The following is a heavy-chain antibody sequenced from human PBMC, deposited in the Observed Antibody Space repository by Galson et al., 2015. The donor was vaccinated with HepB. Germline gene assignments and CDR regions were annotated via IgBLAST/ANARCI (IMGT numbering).Heavy chain of an antibody. CDR3: ASQGYVGGDGFGL. CDR1: GYTFTSFG. V-gene: IGHV1-18*01. D-gene: IGHD3-16*01. Sequence: SVKVSCKASGYTFTSFGITWVRQAPGQGLEWVGWISGSNGNTKYGQKFQGRVTLNTETSTNTVYMNLRSLISDDTAVYYCASQGYVGGDGFGLWGQGTMVTVSS. J-gene: IGHJ3*01. CDR2: ISGSNGNT.